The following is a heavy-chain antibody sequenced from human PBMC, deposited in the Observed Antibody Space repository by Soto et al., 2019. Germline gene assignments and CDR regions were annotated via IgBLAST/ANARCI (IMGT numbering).Heavy chain of an antibody. J-gene: IGHJ4*02. Sequence: GGSLRLSCAASGFTFSSYWMSWVRQAPGKGLEWVANIKQDGSEKYYVDSVKGRLTISRDNAKNSLYLQMNSLRAEDTAVYYCARDAVDHSYGKAGLDYWGQGTLVTVSS. CDR1: GFTFSSYW. CDR3: ARDAVDHSYGKAGLDY. V-gene: IGHV3-7*01. D-gene: IGHD5-18*01. CDR2: IKQDGSEK.